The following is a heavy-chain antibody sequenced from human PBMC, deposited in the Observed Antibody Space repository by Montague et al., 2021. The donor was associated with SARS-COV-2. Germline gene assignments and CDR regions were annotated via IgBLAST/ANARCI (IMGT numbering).Heavy chain of an antibody. CDR1: GGSVGSSHYY. D-gene: IGHD1-7*01. Sequence: SETLSLTCTVSGGSVGSSHYYWAWIRQPPGKGLEWIGTIYYSESTYYNPSPRSRVTIDVDASTNQFSLKLRSVTAADTAVYFCARGLYNWNYEHWFDTWGQGTLVTVSS. CDR2: IYYSEST. J-gene: IGHJ5*02. CDR3: ARGLYNWNYEHWFDT. V-gene: IGHV4-39*01.